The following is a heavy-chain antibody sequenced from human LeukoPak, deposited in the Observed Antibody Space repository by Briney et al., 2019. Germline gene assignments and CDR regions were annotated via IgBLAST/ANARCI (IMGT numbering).Heavy chain of an antibody. CDR2: ISDDGSNK. Sequence: PGGSLRLSCAASGFTFSSYGIHWVRQAPGKGLQWVAFISDDGSNKSYADSVKGRFTISRNNSKNTLYLQMNSLRAEDTAVYYCPANSVPAAGTEKMFGYWGQGTLVTVSS. V-gene: IGHV3-30*02. D-gene: IGHD6-13*01. J-gene: IGHJ4*02. CDR3: PANSVPAAGTEKMFGY. CDR1: GFTFSSYG.